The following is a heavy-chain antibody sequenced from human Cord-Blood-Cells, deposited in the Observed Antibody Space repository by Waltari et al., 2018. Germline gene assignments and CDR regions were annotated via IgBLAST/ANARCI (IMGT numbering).Heavy chain of an antibody. CDR1: GGSISSSSYY. V-gene: IGHV4-39*01. J-gene: IGHJ4*02. CDR3: ARLGERGYSYGRDY. D-gene: IGHD5-18*01. Sequence: QLQLQESGPGLVKPSETLSLTCTVSGGSISSSSYYWGWIRQPPGKGLGWIGSIYYSGRPYYNPSLKSQVTMSVDTSKNQFSLKLSSVTAADTAVYYCARLGERGYSYGRDYWGQGTLVTVSS. CDR2: IYYSGRP.